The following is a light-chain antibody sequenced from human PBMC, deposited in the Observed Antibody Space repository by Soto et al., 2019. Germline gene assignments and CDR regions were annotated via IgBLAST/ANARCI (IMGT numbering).Light chain of an antibody. CDR2: GAS. V-gene: IGKV3-15*01. CDR1: QSVGSN. J-gene: IGKJ1*01. CDR3: QQDNNWPPDRT. Sequence: IVMTQSPATLSVSPGERATLSCRARQSVGSNLAWYQQKPGQAPRLPIYGASTRATGIPARFSGSGSGTEFTLTNSSLQSEDGAIYFCQQDNNWPPDRTFGQGTKVEIK.